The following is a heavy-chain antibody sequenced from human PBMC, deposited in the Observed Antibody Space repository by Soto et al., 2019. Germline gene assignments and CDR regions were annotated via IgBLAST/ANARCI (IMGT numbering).Heavy chain of an antibody. V-gene: IGHV3-23*01. Sequence: VQLLESGGGLVQPGGSLTLSCAGSGFIFSRYAMNWVRQAPGKGLEWVSIISSRGDKTSYAESVKGRFTISRDDSKNTLFLHMNSLWAEDTAVYYCAKETGYSYGFQPNALDVWGQGTTVTVSS. CDR1: GFIFSRYA. D-gene: IGHD5-18*01. CDR3: AKETGYSYGFQPNALDV. CDR2: ISSRGDKT. J-gene: IGHJ6*02.